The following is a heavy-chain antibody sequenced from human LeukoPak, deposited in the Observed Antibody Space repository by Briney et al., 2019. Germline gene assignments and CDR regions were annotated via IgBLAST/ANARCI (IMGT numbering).Heavy chain of an antibody. CDR2: IYHSGST. D-gene: IGHD6-13*01. V-gene: IGHV4-38-2*02. Sequence: SETLSLTCTVSGYSISSGYYWGWIRQPPGKGLEWIGSIYHSGSTYYNPSLKSRVTMSVDTSKNQFSLNLRSVTPEDTAVYYCARNLIPEQLVLNFWGQGTLVTVSS. CDR3: ARNLIPEQLVLNF. J-gene: IGHJ4*02. CDR1: GYSISSGYY.